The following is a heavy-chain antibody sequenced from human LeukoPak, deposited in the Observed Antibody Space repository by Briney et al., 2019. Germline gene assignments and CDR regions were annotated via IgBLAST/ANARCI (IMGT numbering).Heavy chain of an antibody. V-gene: IGHV1-8*01. D-gene: IGHD3-22*01. Sequence: ASVKVSCKASGYTFTNYGINWVRQATGQGLEWMGWMNPNSGNTGYAQKFQGRVTMTRNTSISTAYMEPSSLRSEDTAVYYCARWDYDSSGYYYGAYWGQGTLVTVSS. J-gene: IGHJ4*02. CDR2: MNPNSGNT. CDR3: ARWDYDSSGYYYGAY. CDR1: GYTFTNYG.